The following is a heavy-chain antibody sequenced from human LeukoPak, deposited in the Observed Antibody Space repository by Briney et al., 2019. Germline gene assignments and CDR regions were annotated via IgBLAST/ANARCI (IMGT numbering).Heavy chain of an antibody. D-gene: IGHD4/OR15-4a*01. CDR1: GFTFSSYA. V-gene: IGHV3-30-3*01. J-gene: IGHJ5*02. CDR2: ISYDGSNK. Sequence: GGSLRLSCAASGFTFSSYAMHWVRQAPGKGLEWVAVISYDGSNKYYADSVKGRFTISRDNSKNTLYLQMNSLRAEDTAVYYCARPLTTANWFDPWGQGTLVTVSS. CDR3: ARPLTTANWFDP.